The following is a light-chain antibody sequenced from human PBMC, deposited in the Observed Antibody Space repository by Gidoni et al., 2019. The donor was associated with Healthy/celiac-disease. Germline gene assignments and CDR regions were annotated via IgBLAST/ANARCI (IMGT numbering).Light chain of an antibody. Sequence: EIVLTQSPATLSLSPGESATLSCRASQSVSSYLAWYQQKPGQAPRLLIYDASNRATGLPARFSGSWSGTDFTLTISSLDPEDFAVYYCQQRSNWPLTFGRGTKVEIK. CDR2: DAS. V-gene: IGKV3-11*01. CDR3: QQRSNWPLT. J-gene: IGKJ4*01. CDR1: QSVSSY.